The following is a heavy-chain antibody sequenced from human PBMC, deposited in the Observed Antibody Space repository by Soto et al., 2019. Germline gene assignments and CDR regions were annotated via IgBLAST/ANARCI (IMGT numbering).Heavy chain of an antibody. J-gene: IGHJ4*02. CDR2: INPSGGST. CDR1: GYTFTSYY. D-gene: IGHD2-15*01. Sequence: QVLLVQSGAEVKKPGASVKVSCKASGYTFTSYYMHWVRQAPGQGLEWMGLINPSGGSTTYPQKFQGIVTMTKDTSTSTVYMELSSLRSEDTAVYYWARGVVRYCSGGSCPGGYWGQATLVTVSS. CDR3: ARGVVRYCSGGSCPGGY. V-gene: IGHV1-46*01.